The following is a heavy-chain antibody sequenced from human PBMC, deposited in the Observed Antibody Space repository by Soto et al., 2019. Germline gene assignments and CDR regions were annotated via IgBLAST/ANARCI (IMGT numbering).Heavy chain of an antibody. CDR1: GGSINNGDYY. CDR3: ARGEKLQRSFDC. J-gene: IGHJ4*01. V-gene: IGHV4-30-4*01. CDR2: IYHSGTT. D-gene: IGHD1-1*01. Sequence: QLQLQESGPGLVRPSQTLSLTCTVSGGSINNGDYYWSWIRQPPGKALEWIGYIYHSGTTYYNPSLESRLTISVDTSKTQFSLRLNSVTAADTAVYFCARGEKLQRSFDCWGHGTLVSVSS.